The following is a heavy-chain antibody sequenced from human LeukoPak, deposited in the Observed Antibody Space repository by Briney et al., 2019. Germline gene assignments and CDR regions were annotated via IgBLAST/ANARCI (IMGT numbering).Heavy chain of an antibody. CDR3: AKDIEDLHPYYFDY. V-gene: IGHV3-23*01. J-gene: IGHJ4*02. Sequence: GGSPRLPFAASGFTFSSYAMSLGRQAPGKGLEWVSAISGSGGSTYYADSVKGRFTISRDNSKNTLYLQMNSLRAEDTAVYYCAKDIEDLHPYYFDYWGQGTLVTVSS. D-gene: IGHD3-16*02. CDR2: ISGSGGST. CDR1: GFTFSSYA.